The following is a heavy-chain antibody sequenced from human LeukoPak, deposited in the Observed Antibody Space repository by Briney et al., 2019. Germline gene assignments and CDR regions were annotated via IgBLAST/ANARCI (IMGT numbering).Heavy chain of an antibody. Sequence: PGGSLRLSCAVSGFTFGSYWMNWVRQAPGKGLVWVSRVNSDGTGTTYADSVEGRFTISRDNAKNTVYLQMNSLRAEDTAIYYCIRTLIVATSPYMHVWGKGTTVTVSS. V-gene: IGHV3-74*01. CDR1: GFTFGSYW. J-gene: IGHJ6*03. CDR2: VNSDGTGT. D-gene: IGHD5-12*01. CDR3: IRTLIVATSPYMHV.